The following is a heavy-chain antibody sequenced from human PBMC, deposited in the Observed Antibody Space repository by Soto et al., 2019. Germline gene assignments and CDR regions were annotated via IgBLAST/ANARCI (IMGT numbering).Heavy chain of an antibody. CDR3: ARLAVAGTVIYCYGIDV. J-gene: IGHJ6*02. CDR1: GGSISSSSYY. D-gene: IGHD6-19*01. Sequence: PSKTLSLTCTVSGGSISSSSYYWGWIRLPPGKGLEWIGSIYYSGSTYSHPSLKSRVTISVDTSKNQFSLKLSSVTAADTAVYYCARLAVAGTVIYCYGIDVWGRGTTVPVSS. CDR2: IYYSGST. V-gene: IGHV4-39*01.